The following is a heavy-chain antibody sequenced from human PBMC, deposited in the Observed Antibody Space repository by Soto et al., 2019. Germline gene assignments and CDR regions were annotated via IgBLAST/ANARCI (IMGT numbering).Heavy chain of an antibody. CDR3: EKSGVGDTMIVVATIYYYGMDV. D-gene: IGHD3-22*01. J-gene: IGHJ6*02. CDR2: ISGSGGST. CDR1: GFTFSSYA. Sequence: EVQLLESGGGLVQPGGSLRLSCAASGFTFSSYAMSWVRQAPGKGLEWVSAISGSGGSTYYADSVKGRFTISRDNSKNTLYLQMNSLRAEDTAVYYCEKSGVGDTMIVVATIYYYGMDVWGQGTTVTVSS. V-gene: IGHV3-23*01.